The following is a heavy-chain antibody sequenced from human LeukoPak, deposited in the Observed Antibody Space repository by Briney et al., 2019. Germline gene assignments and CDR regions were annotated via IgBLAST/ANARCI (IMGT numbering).Heavy chain of an antibody. CDR2: INTDGAVT. Sequence: GGSLRLSCAASGFTFSKYWMLWVRQAPGKGLESVSRINTDGAVTTYADSVKGRFTVSRDNSDNTMFLQMNSVRDEDTAVYYCATKQWLAPPPDSWGQGTPVTVSS. J-gene: IGHJ4*02. D-gene: IGHD6-19*01. CDR1: GFTFSKYW. CDR3: ATKQWLAPPPDS. V-gene: IGHV3-74*01.